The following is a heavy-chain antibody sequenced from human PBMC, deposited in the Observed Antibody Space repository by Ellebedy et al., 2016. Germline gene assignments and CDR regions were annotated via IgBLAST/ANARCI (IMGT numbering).Heavy chain of an antibody. V-gene: IGHV3-15*01. CDR1: GFTFSNAW. J-gene: IGHJ4*02. Sequence: GGSLRLSCAASGFTFSNAWMSWVRQAPGKGLEWVGRIKSKTDGGTTDYAAPVKGRFTISRDDSKNTLYLQMNSLKTEDTAVYYCTTEKVPEKHFWSGSNFDYWGQGTLVTVSS. CDR2: IKSKTDGGTT. D-gene: IGHD3-3*02. CDR3: TTEKVPEKHFWSGSNFDY.